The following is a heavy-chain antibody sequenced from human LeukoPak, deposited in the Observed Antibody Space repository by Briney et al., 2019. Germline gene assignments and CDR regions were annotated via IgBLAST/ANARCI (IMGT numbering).Heavy chain of an antibody. D-gene: IGHD6-19*01. V-gene: IGHV3-74*01. J-gene: IGHJ4*02. CDR3: AKDGSGWSFDY. Sequence: TGGSLRLSCAASGFTFSSYWMHWVRQAPGKGLVWVSRLKYDGSTTGYADSVKGRFTISRDNAKNTLYLQMNSLRAEDTAVYYCAKDGSGWSFDYWGQGTLVTVSS. CDR2: LKYDGSTT. CDR1: GFTFSSYW.